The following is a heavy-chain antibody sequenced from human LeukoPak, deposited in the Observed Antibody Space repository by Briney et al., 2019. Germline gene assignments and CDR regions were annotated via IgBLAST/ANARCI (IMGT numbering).Heavy chain of an antibody. CDR3: AKAPSYGDKYYYYGMDV. CDR2: ISWNSGSI. D-gene: IGHD4-17*01. V-gene: IGHV3-9*01. CDR1: GFTFDDYA. J-gene: IGHJ6*02. Sequence: GRSLRLSCAASGFTFDDYAMHWVRQAPGKGLEWVSGISWNSGSIGYADSVKGRFTISRDNAKNSLYLQMNSLRAEDTALYYCAKAPSYGDKYYYYGMDVWGQGITVTVSS.